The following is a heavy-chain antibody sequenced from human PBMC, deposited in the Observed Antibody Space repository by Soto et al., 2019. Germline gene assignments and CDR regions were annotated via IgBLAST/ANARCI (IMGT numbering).Heavy chain of an antibody. Sequence: GSLRLSCAASGLTFSSFSMNWVRQAPGKRLEWVSSISSRSSDIYYADSVKGRFTISRDNAKKSLYLQMTSLRAEDTAVYYCARKSPYYYDSSGYYEDNQYYFDYWGQGTLVTVSS. V-gene: IGHV3-21*04. CDR3: ARKSPYYYDSSGYYEDNQYYFDY. D-gene: IGHD3-22*01. CDR2: ISSRSSDI. CDR1: GLTFSSFS. J-gene: IGHJ4*02.